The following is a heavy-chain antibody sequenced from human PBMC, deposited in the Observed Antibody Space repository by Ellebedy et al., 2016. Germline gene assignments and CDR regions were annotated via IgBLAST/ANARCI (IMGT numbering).Heavy chain of an antibody. V-gene: IGHV3-48*04. CDR1: ISTFRGAS. J-gene: IGHJ1*01. CDR2: ISASSRSI. CDR3: AGPV. Sequence: GESLKISXKASISTFRGASMNWIRQAPGKGLEWVAYISASSRSIHYGNSVRGRFTISRDNAENTLYLQMNDLRVEDTAIYYCAGPVWGQGTLVTVS.